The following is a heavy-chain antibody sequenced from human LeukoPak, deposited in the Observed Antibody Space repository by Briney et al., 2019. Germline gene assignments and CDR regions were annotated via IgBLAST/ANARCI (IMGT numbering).Heavy chain of an antibody. J-gene: IGHJ1*01. Sequence: GGSLRLSCVASGFMFSSSGMHWVRQAPGKGLEWVAFIRYDGSNKYYSDSVKGRSIISRDNSKKTLYLQLNSLRGDDTAIYYCANRGYSYGTEYFQYWGQGTLVTLSS. V-gene: IGHV3-30*02. CDR3: ANRGYSYGTEYFQY. D-gene: IGHD5-18*01. CDR2: IRYDGSNK. CDR1: GFMFSSSG.